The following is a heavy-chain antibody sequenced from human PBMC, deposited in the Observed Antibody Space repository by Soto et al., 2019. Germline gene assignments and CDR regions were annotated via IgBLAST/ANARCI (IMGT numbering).Heavy chain of an antibody. V-gene: IGHV1-69*06. J-gene: IGHJ6*02. CDR3: ARAFQYSSSSVTYYYYGMDV. D-gene: IGHD6-6*01. CDR1: GGTFSSYA. Sequence: EASVEVSCKASGGTFSSYAISWVRRARGQGLEWMGGIIPIFGTANYAQKFQGRVTITADKSTSTAYMELSSLRSEDTAVYYCARAFQYSSSSVTYYYYGMDVWGQGTTVTAP. CDR2: IIPIFGTA.